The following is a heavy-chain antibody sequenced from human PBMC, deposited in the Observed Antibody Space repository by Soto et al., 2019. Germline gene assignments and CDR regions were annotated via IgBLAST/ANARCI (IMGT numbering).Heavy chain of an antibody. CDR2: ISGSGGST. V-gene: IGHV3-23*01. J-gene: IGHJ4*02. CDR1: GFTFSSYA. D-gene: IGHD3-22*01. CDR3: AKGGQYYYDSSGYYDY. Sequence: EVQLLESGGGLVQPGGSLRLSCAASGFTFSSYAMSWVRQAPGKGLEWVSAISGSGGSTYYADTVKGRFTISRDNSKNSLNLQMNSLRAEDTAVYYCAKGGQYYYDSSGYYDYWGQGTLVTISS.